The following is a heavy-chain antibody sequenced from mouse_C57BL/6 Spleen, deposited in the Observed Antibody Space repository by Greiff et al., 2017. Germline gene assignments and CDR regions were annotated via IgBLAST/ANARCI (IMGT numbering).Heavy chain of an antibody. J-gene: IGHJ4*01. D-gene: IGHD1-1*01. V-gene: IGHV1-80*01. Sequence: VQLQESGAELVKPGASVKISCKASGYAFSSYWMNWVKQRPGKGLEWIGQIYPGDGDTNYNGKFKGKATLTADKSSSTAYMQLSSLTSEDSAVYFCAVYYYGSSYDAMDYWGQGTSVTVSS. CDR2: IYPGDGDT. CDR3: AVYYYGSSYDAMDY. CDR1: GYAFSSYW.